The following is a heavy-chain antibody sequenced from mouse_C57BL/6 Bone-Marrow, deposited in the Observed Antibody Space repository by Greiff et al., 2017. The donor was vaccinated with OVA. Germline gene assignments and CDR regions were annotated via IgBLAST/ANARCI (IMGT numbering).Heavy chain of an antibody. V-gene: IGHV5-9*01. J-gene: IGHJ1*03. CDR2: ISGGGGNT. Sequence: DVQLQESGGGLVKPGGSLKLSCAASGFTFSSYTMSWVRQTPEKRLEWVATISGGGGNTYYPDSVKGRFTISRDNAKNTLYLQMSSLRSEDTALYYCASSYYDYNWYFDVWGTGTTVTVSS. D-gene: IGHD2-4*01. CDR1: GFTFSSYT. CDR3: ASSYYDYNWYFDV.